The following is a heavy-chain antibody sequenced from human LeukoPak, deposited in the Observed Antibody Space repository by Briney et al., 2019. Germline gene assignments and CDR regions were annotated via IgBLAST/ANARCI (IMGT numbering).Heavy chain of an antibody. V-gene: IGHV3-21*05. J-gene: IGHJ4*02. CDR2: MRKSSNNI. CDR3: AREKYQLLFVAQPIDY. Sequence: GGSLTLSCTASVFTYRICNMKGVRGATGGGGEGVSYMRKSSNNIYYADSVKGPFTIYRDNANTSLYLQMTSLRAEDTAVYYCAREKYQLLFVAQPIDYWGQGTLVTVSS. CDR1: VFTYRICN. D-gene: IGHD2-2*01.